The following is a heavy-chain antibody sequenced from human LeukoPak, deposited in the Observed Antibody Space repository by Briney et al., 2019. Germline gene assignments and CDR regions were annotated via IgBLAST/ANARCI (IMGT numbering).Heavy chain of an antibody. CDR3: ARGAGGAVAGSYFDY. D-gene: IGHD6-19*01. CDR2: INHSGST. Sequence: SETLSLTCAVYGGSFSGYYWSWIRQPPGKGLEWIGEINHSGSTNYNPSLKSRVTISVDTSKYQFSLKLSSVTAADTAVYFCARGAGGAVAGSYFDYWGQGTLVTVSS. CDR1: GGSFSGYY. V-gene: IGHV4-34*01. J-gene: IGHJ4*02.